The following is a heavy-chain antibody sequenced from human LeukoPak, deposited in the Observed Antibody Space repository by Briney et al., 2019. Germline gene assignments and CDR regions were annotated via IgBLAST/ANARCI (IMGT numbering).Heavy chain of an antibody. CDR1: GGTFSSYA. J-gene: IGHJ6*03. V-gene: IGHV1-69*01. CDR2: IIPIFGTA. CDR3: ARDRDPMHFWSGYSQDYYMDV. D-gene: IGHD3-3*02. Sequence: SVKVSCKASGGTFSSYAISWVRQAPGQGLEWMGGIIPIFGTANYAQKFQGRVTITADESTSTAYMELSSLRSEDTAVYYCARDRDPMHFWSGYSQDYYMDVWGKGTTVTVSS.